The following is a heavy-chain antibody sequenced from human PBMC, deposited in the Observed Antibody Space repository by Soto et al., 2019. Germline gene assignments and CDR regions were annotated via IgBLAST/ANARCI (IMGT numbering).Heavy chain of an antibody. D-gene: IGHD3-22*01. CDR2: ISHDGKNE. CDR3: ASIYYYDSSGFSDLDY. Sequence: HPGGSLRLSCTASGFSFSTFGMHWVRQAPGKGLDRVGVISHDGKNEFYGESVKGRFTISRDNSKSTLYLQMNSLRAEDTAVYYCASIYYYDSSGFSDLDYWGQGTLVTVSS. CDR1: GFSFSTFG. V-gene: IGHV3-30*03. J-gene: IGHJ4*02.